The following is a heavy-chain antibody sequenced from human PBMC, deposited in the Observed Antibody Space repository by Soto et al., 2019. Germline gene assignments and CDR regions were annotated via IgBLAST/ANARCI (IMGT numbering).Heavy chain of an antibody. CDR2: IIPIFGTA. V-gene: IGHV1-69*06. CDR3: IYCSGGSCFYYYYYGMDV. Sequence: SVKVSCKASGGTFSSYAISWVRQAPGQGLEWMGGIIPIFGTANYAQKFQGRVTITADKSTSTAYMELSSLRSEDTAVYYCIYCSGGSCFYYYYYGMDVWGQGTTVTVSS. CDR1: GGTFSSYA. D-gene: IGHD2-15*01. J-gene: IGHJ6*02.